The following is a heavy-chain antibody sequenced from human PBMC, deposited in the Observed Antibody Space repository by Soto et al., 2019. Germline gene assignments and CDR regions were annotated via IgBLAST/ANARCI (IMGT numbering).Heavy chain of an antibody. J-gene: IGHJ6*02. Sequence: ASVKVSCKVSGYTLTELSMHWVRQAPGKGLEWMGGFDPEDGETIYAQKFQGRVTMTEDTSTDTAYMELSSLRSEDTAVYYCATAPLPDHYYYYGMDVWGQGTTVTVSS. CDR1: GYTLTELS. V-gene: IGHV1-24*01. D-gene: IGHD2-15*01. CDR2: FDPEDGET. CDR3: ATAPLPDHYYYYGMDV.